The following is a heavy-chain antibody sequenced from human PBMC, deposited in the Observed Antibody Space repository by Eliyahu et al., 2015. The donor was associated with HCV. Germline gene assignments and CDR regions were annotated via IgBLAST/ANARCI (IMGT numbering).Heavy chain of an antibody. CDR3: AREPVIQLWPHFDY. J-gene: IGHJ4*02. V-gene: IGHV3-30-3*01. D-gene: IGHD5-18*01. CDR2: ISYDGSNK. Sequence: QVQLVESGGGVVQPGRSLRLSCAASGFTFSSYAMHWVRQAPGKGLGWVAVISYDGSNKYYADSVKGRFTISRDNSKNTLYLQMNSLRAEDTAVYYCAREPVIQLWPHFDYWGQGTLVTVSS. CDR1: GFTFSSYA.